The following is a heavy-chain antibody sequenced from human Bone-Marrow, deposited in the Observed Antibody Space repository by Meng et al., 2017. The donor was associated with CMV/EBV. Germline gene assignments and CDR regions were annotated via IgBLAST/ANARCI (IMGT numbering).Heavy chain of an antibody. CDR1: GYRFTDFH. D-gene: IGHD5/OR15-5a*01. Sequence: ASVKVSCKASGYRFTDFHMHWVRQAPGQGLEWMGWINTNSGATNYAQKFQGRVIMTRDTSITTAYLELPSLRPDDTAVYFCERVYAKGPLRYFDYWGQGTLVTVSS. J-gene: IGHJ4*02. CDR2: INTNSGAT. V-gene: IGHV1-2*02. CDR3: ERVYAKGPLRYFDY.